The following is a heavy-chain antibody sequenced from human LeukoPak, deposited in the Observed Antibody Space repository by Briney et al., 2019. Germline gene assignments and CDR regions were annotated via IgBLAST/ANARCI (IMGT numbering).Heavy chain of an antibody. CDR2: IYYSGST. Sequence: PSETLSLTCTVSGDSISNYYWSWIRQPPGKGLEWIGYIYYSGSTNYNPSLKSRVTISVDTSKNQFSLKLSSVTAADTAVYYCARGRGQWLPEFDYWGQGTLVTVSS. V-gene: IGHV4-59*01. CDR1: GDSISNYY. J-gene: IGHJ4*02. CDR3: ARGRGQWLPEFDY. D-gene: IGHD6-19*01.